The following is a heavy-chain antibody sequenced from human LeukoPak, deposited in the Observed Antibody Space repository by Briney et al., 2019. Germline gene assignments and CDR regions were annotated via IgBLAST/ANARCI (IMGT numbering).Heavy chain of an antibody. D-gene: IGHD3-10*01. CDR2: IHSSGST. CDR3: ARESYNSGTAMDV. Sequence: SETLSLTCTVSGGSLSGHFWSWFRRPPGKGLENIGYIHSSGSTNYNPSYKSRVTVSLEMSKNQFSLSLSSVTAADTAVYYCARESYNSGTAMDVWGQGTTVTVSS. V-gene: IGHV4-59*11. CDR1: GGSLSGHF. J-gene: IGHJ6*02.